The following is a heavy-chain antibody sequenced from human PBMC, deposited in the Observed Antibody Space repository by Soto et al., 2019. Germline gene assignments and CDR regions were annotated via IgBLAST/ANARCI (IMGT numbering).Heavy chain of an antibody. Sequence: ASRRLAFAASGFTFGSYAMSGVRQAPGKGLEWVSSISGSGGSTYYADSVKGRITISRDNSKNTLYLQMNRLRAEDTAVYYCAKARGVVVPAAIPMRSMDVWCQGPTVTSP. CDR1: GFTFGSYA. CDR3: AKARGVVVPAAIPMRSMDV. D-gene: IGHD2-2*01. V-gene: IGHV3-23*01. CDR2: ISGSGGST. J-gene: IGHJ6*02.